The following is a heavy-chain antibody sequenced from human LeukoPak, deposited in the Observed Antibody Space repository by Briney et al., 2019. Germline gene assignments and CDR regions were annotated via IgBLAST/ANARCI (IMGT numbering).Heavy chain of an antibody. CDR3: ARERVPSVWPSDAFDV. Sequence: PGGSLRLSCAASGFTFSSYAMHWVRQAPGKGLEWVAVISYDGSNKYYADSVKGRFTISRDNSKNTLYLQMNSLRAEDTAVYYCARERVPSVWPSDAFDVWGQGTMVTVSS. CDR1: GFTFSSYA. V-gene: IGHV3-30*04. D-gene: IGHD3-16*01. CDR2: ISYDGSNK. J-gene: IGHJ3*01.